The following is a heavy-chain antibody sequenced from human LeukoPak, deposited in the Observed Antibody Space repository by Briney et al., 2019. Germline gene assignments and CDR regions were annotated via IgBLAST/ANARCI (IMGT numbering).Heavy chain of an antibody. CDR1: GFTFSSYA. D-gene: IGHD5-12*01. Sequence: GGSLRLSCAASGFTFSSYAMSWVRQAPGKGLEWVSVITGSGGSTYYADSVKGRFTISRDNSKNTLSLQMNSLRAEDTAVYYCAKEAPVWVVATRASEFDYWGQGTLVTVSS. V-gene: IGHV3-23*01. J-gene: IGHJ4*02. CDR2: ITGSGGST. CDR3: AKEAPVWVVATRASEFDY.